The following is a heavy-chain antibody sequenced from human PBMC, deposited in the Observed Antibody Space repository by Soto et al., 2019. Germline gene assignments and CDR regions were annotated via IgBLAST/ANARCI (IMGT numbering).Heavy chain of an antibody. V-gene: IGHV3-23*01. J-gene: IGHJ6*03. CDR1: GFTVSSYA. Sequence: EVQLLESGGGLVQPGGSLRLSCAASGFTVSSYAMSWVRQAPGKGLEWVSVISGSGSTYSADSVKGRFTISRDSSKNTLYMQINSLRAEDTAVYYCAQAPRFTFTTGYPMDVWGRGTTVTVSS. D-gene: IGHD3-16*01. CDR2: ISGSGST. CDR3: AQAPRFTFTTGYPMDV.